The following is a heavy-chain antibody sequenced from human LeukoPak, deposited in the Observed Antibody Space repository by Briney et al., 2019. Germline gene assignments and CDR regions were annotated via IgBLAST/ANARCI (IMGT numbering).Heavy chain of an antibody. Sequence: GGSLRLSCAASGFTFSDHCMSWVRQAPGKGLEWVANIKQDGSEKYYVDSVKGRFTISRDNAKNSLYLQMNSLRAEDTAVYYCARHWGRGYYYFDYWGQGTPVTVSS. V-gene: IGHV3-7*01. J-gene: IGHJ4*02. CDR2: IKQDGSEK. CDR3: ARHWGRGYYYFDY. CDR1: GFTFSDHC. D-gene: IGHD3-22*01.